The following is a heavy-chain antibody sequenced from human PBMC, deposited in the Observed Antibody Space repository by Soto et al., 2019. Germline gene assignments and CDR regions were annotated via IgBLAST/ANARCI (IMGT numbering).Heavy chain of an antibody. Sequence: GGSLRLSCAASGFSFSTFEMSLVRQAPGRGLEWGSFISDDGSRTYYADAVKGRFTISRDNSKHTLYLQMNSLTAEDTAVYACVKGGWLDFWGQGTLVTVSS. D-gene: IGHD3-16*01. CDR2: ISDDGSRT. V-gene: IGHV3-23*01. J-gene: IGHJ5*01. CDR1: GFSFSTFE. CDR3: VKGGWLDF.